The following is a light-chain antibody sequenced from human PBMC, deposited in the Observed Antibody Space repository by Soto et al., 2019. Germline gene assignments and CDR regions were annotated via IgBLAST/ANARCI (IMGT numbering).Light chain of an antibody. J-gene: IGKJ4*01. CDR1: QTISSW. Sequence: DIQMTQSPSALSASVGDRVTITCRASQTISSWLAWYHQKPGKAPKLLIYDASTLESGVPSRFSGSGSGTEFTLTISSLQADDFATYFCQQYDDYPLTFGGGTKVDIK. CDR3: QQYDDYPLT. V-gene: IGKV1-5*01. CDR2: DAS.